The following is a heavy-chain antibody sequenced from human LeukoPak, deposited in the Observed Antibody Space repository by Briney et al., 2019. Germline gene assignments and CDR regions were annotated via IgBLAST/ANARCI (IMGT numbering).Heavy chain of an antibody. CDR3: VTAAGYPGAFDI. Sequence: PGGSLRLSCAASGFTFSSYGMHWVRQAPGKGLEWVAFIRYDGSNKYYADSVKGRFTISRDNSKNTLYLQMNSLRAEDTAVCYCVTAAGYPGAFDIWGQGTMVTVSS. J-gene: IGHJ3*02. CDR2: IRYDGSNK. D-gene: IGHD6-13*01. CDR1: GFTFSSYG. V-gene: IGHV3-30*02.